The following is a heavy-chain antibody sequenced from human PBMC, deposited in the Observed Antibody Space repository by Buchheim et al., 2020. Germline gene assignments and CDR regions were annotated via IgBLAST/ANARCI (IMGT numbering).Heavy chain of an antibody. CDR1: GGTFSSYA. CDR3: AREGGTAMVTSYYYYYGMDV. D-gene: IGHD5-18*01. J-gene: IGHJ6*02. V-gene: IGHV1-69*04. CDR2: IIPILGIA. Sequence: QVQLVQSGAEVKKPGSLVKVSCKASGGTFSSYAISWVRQAPGQGLEWMGRIIPILGIANYAQKFQGRVTITADKSTSTAYMELSSLRSEDTAVYYCAREGGTAMVTSYYYYYGMDVWGQGTT.